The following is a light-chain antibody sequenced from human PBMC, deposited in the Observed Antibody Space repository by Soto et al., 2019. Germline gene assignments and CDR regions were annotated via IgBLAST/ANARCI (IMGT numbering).Light chain of an antibody. V-gene: IGLV2-14*01. Sequence: QSALTQPASVSGSPGQSITISCTGTSSDVSGYNYVSWYQQHPGKAPKLMIYEVTHRPSGVSNRFSGSKSGNTASLTISGLQAEDEADYYCSSYTSSSTWVFGGGTKVTVL. CDR1: SSDVSGYNY. CDR2: EVT. CDR3: SSYTSSSTWV. J-gene: IGLJ3*02.